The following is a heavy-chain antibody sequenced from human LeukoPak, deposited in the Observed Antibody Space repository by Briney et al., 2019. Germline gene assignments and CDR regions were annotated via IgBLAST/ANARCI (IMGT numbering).Heavy chain of an antibody. D-gene: IGHD3-16*01. V-gene: IGHV3-64D*06. CDR1: GFTFSSYA. CDR3: VKGGYDYVWGSPPGY. CDR2: ISSNGGST. J-gene: IGHJ4*02. Sequence: GGSPRLSCSASGFTFSSYAMHWVRQAPGKGLEYVSAISSNGGSTYYADSVKGRFTISRDNSKNTLYLQMSSLRAEDTAVYYCVKGGYDYVWGSPPGYWGQGTLVTVSS.